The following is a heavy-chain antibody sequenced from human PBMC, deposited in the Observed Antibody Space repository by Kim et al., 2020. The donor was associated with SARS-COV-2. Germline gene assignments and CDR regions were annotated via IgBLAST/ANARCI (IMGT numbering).Heavy chain of an antibody. Sequence: SVKVSCKASGGTFSSYAISWVRQAPGQGLEWMGGIIPIFGTANYAQKFQGRVTITADESTSTAYMELSSLRSEDTAVYYCARDFRPSLNAVRSGGISQGEWGYWGQGTLVTVSS. D-gene: IGHD2-15*01. CDR3: ARDFRPSLNAVRSGGISQGEWGY. V-gene: IGHV1-69*13. J-gene: IGHJ4*02. CDR1: GGTFSSYA. CDR2: IIPIFGTA.